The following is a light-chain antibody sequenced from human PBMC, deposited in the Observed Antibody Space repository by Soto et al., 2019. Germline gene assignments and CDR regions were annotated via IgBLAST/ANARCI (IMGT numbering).Light chain of an antibody. CDR1: QPVSANY. J-gene: IGKJ3*01. CDR2: GAS. Sequence: VVLTQSPATLSLSPGERATLSCRANQPVSANYLAWYQQKPGQAPRLLIYGASSRATGIPDRFSGSGSGRDFTVTISRLEPEDVAVFYCHQYGSSPFTFGPGTKVDIK. V-gene: IGKV3-20*01. CDR3: HQYGSSPFT.